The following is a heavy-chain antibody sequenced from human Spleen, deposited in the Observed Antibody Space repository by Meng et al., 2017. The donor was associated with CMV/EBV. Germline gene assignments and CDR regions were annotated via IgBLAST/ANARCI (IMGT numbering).Heavy chain of an antibody. CDR3: ARVFIAAMGAVDY. Sequence: GGSLRLSCAASGFTFSSYWMSWVRQAPGKGLEWVANIKQDGSEKYYVDSVKGRFTISRDNAKNSLYLQMNSLRAEDTAVYYCARVFIAAMGAVDYWGQGTLVTVSS. D-gene: IGHD2-2*01. CDR1: GFTFSSYW. V-gene: IGHV3-7*01. J-gene: IGHJ4*02. CDR2: IKQDGSEK.